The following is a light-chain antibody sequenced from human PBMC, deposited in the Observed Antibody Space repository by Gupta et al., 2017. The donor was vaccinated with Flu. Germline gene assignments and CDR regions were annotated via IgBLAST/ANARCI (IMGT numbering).Light chain of an antibody. V-gene: IGLV3-9*01. CDR2: RDN. Sequence: SSELPPPLSVSVARGPTATLTCGGKNFGSYNVNWYQQKPGQAPVLVIYRDNSRTSGIPERLSGSISGNTATLTIRRAQVGDEADYFCQVWAIGTVVFGGGTKLTVV. CDR1: NFGSYN. CDR3: QVWAIGTVV. J-gene: IGLJ2*01.